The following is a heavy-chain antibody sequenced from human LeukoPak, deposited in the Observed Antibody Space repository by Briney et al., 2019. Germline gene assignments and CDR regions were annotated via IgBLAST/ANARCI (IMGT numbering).Heavy chain of an antibody. CDR1: GYSFTIYW. J-gene: IGHJ4*02. CDR2: IYSGDSDT. V-gene: IGHV5-51*01. D-gene: IGHD2-8*01. Sequence: GESLKISCKGSGYSFTIYWVAWVRQMPGKDLEWMGIIYSGDSDTRYSPSFQGQVTISADKSINTAYLQWSGLTAADTAIYFCARLGYCINGVCSDYYFDNWGQGTLVTVSS. CDR3: ARLGYCINGVCSDYYFDN.